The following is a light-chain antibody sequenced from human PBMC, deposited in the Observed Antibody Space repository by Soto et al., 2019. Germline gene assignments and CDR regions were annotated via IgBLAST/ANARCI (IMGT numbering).Light chain of an antibody. CDR2: GAS. CDR3: LQYTDWPWT. J-gene: IGKJ1*01. Sequence: EIVLTQSPGTLSLSPGERATLSCRASQSVSSNFLAWYQQKPGQAPRLLIYGASNRATGIPARFSGSGSGSEFTLTISSLQSEDFAVYYCLQYTDWPWTFAQGTKVDIK. CDR1: QSVSSN. V-gene: IGKV3-15*01.